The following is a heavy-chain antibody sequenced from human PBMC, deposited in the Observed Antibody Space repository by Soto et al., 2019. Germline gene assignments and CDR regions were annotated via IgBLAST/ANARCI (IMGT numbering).Heavy chain of an antibody. V-gene: IGHV1-58*01. CDR3: AADRRISGGNYYYYGMDV. J-gene: IGHJ6*02. D-gene: IGHD1-26*01. CDR1: GFTFTSSA. Sequence: SVKVSCKASGFTFTSSAVQWVRQARGQRLEWIGWIVVGSGNTNYAQKFQERVTITRDMSTSTAYMELSSLRSEDTAVYYCAADRRISGGNYYYYGMDVWGQGTTVTVSS. CDR2: IVVGSGNT.